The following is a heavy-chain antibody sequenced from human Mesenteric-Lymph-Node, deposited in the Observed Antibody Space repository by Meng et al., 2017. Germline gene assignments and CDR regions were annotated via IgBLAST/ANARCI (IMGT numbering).Heavy chain of an antibody. J-gene: IGHJ6*02. Sequence: ASVKVSCKASGYTFTSYYMHWVRQAPGQGFESMAWINPNSGATHYEQNFQGRVTVTRDTSIDTVYMELSRLRSDDTAVYYCARGTGGWNYGLGTYLDNGMDVWGQGTTVTVSS. D-gene: IGHD3-10*01. V-gene: IGHV1-2*02. CDR2: INPNSGAT. CDR3: ARGTGGWNYGLGTYLDNGMDV. CDR1: GYTFTSYY.